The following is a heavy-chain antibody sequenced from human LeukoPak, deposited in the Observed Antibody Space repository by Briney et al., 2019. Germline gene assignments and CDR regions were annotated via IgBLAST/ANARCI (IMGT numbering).Heavy chain of an antibody. V-gene: IGHV3-21*01. D-gene: IGHD6-19*01. Sequence: GGSLRLSCAASGFTFISYSMNWVRQAPGKGLEWVSSISSSRSYIYYADSVKGRFTISRDNSKNTLYLQMNSLRAEDTAVYYCAKQGSSGWLFDYWGQGTLVTVSS. CDR1: GFTFISYS. CDR3: AKQGSSGWLFDY. J-gene: IGHJ4*02. CDR2: ISSSRSYI.